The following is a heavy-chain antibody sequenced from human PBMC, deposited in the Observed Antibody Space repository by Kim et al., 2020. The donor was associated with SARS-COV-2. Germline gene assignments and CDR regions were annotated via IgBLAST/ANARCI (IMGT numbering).Heavy chain of an antibody. CDR2: IYYSGST. V-gene: IGHV4-59*12. CDR3: ARGRHSSSWYLDY. Sequence: SETLSLTCSVSGGSISSYYWSWIRQPPGKGLEWIGYIYYSGSTNYNPSLKSRVTISVDTSKNQFSLKLNSVTAADSAVYYCARGRHSSSWYLDYWGQGTL. CDR1: GGSISSYY. D-gene: IGHD6-13*01. J-gene: IGHJ4*02.